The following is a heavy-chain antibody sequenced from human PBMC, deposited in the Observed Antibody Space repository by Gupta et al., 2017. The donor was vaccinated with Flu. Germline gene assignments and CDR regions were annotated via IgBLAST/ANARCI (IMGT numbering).Heavy chain of an antibody. J-gene: IGHJ4*02. D-gene: IGHD3-9*01. V-gene: IGHV3-7*01. Sequence: EVHLVESGGGLVQPGGSLRLSCADSGFTFTSNWMTWVRPAPGKGLEWVANINQDGSIINYVDSVKGRFTISRDNAKNSLYLQMDSLRVEDTAVYYCARDSAYFKFDYWGQGTLVTVSS. CDR3: ARDSAYFKFDY. CDR1: GFTFTSNW. CDR2: INQDGSII.